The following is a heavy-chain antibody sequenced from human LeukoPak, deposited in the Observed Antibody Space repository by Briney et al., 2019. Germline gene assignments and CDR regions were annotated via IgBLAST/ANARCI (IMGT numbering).Heavy chain of an antibody. D-gene: IGHD3-22*01. Sequence: SETLSLTCTVSGGSISSYYWSWIRQPPGKGLEWIGYIYYSGSTNYNPSPKSRVTISVGTSKNQFSLKLSSVTAADTAVYYCARVSGYYDSSGYYNYYCMDVWGQGTTVTVSS. CDR3: ARVSGYYDSSGYYNYYCMDV. J-gene: IGHJ6*02. CDR2: IYYSGST. V-gene: IGHV4-59*01. CDR1: GGSISSYY.